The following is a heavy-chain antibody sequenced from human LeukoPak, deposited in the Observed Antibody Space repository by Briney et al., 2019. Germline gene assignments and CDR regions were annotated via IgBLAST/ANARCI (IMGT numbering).Heavy chain of an antibody. CDR2: IYPGDSDT. CDR1: GSIFSSYW. V-gene: IGHV5-51*07. Sequence: AGASLQICCEGAGSIFSSYWIGGGHELGGEGVEWMGIIYPGDSDTRYTPSFQGQLTISADKSLGTAYLQWSSLKASDTAMYYCARLYYPNWFDPWGQGTLVTVSS. CDR3: ARLYYPNWFDP. D-gene: IGHD1-26*01. J-gene: IGHJ5*02.